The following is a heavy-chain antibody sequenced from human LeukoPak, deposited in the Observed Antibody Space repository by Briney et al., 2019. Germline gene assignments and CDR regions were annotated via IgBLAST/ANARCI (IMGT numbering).Heavy chain of an antibody. V-gene: IGHV1-8*01. Sequence: ASVKVSCKASGYTFTSYDINWVRQATGQGLEWMGWMNPNSGNTGYAQKFQGRVTMTRNTSISTAYMELSSLRSEDTAVYYCARWAPNIVVETALRYYYGMDVWGQGTTVTVSS. CDR2: MNPNSGNT. J-gene: IGHJ6*02. CDR3: ARWAPNIVVETALRYYYGMDV. CDR1: GYTFTSYD. D-gene: IGHD2-21*02.